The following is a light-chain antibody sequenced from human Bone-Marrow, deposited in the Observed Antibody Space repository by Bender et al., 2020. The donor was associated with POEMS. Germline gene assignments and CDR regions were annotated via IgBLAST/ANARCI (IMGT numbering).Light chain of an antibody. CDR3: SSYSSSTTPWV. CDR1: SSDVGSYNL. CDR2: DVS. V-gene: IGLV2-14*02. Sequence: QSALTQPASVSGSPGQSIAISCTGTSSDVGSYNLVSWYQQHPGQAPKLVIFDVSNRPSGVSSRFSGSKTGNTASLTISGLQAEDEADYYCSSYSSSTTPWVFGGGTKLTVL. J-gene: IGLJ3*02.